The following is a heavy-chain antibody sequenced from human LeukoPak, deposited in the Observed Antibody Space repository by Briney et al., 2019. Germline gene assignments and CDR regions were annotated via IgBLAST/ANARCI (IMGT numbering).Heavy chain of an antibody. V-gene: IGHV4-59*08. CDR1: GGSISSYY. CDR3: ARHSPPSITMIVVPFSWYFDL. Sequence: SETLSLTCTVSGGSISSYYWSWIRQPPGKGLEWIGYIYFTGSTKYNPSLKSRVTISVDTSKNQFSLKLSSVTAADTAVYYCARHSPPSITMIVVPFSWYFDLWGRGTLVTVSS. D-gene: IGHD3-22*01. CDR2: IYFTGST. J-gene: IGHJ2*01.